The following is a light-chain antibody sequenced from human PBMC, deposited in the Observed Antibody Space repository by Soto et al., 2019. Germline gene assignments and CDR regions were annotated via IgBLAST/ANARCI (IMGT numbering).Light chain of an antibody. V-gene: IGKV3-20*01. CDR1: QSVSSSY. Sequence: EIVLTQSPGTLSLSPGERATLSCRASQSVSSSYLAWYQQKPGQTLRLLIYGASSRATGIPDRFSGSEYGTDFTLAISRLEPEDFAVYYCQLYGRSPIFTFGPGTKVDI. J-gene: IGKJ3*01. CDR3: QLYGRSPIFT. CDR2: GAS.